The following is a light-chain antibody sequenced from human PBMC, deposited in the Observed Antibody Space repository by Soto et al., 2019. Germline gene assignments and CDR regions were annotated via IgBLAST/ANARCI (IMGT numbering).Light chain of an antibody. Sequence: QSALTQPPSVSGSPGQSITISCTGTSSDVGSYNLVSWYQQHPGKAPKLMIYEGSKRPSGVSNRFSGSKSGNTASLTTAGLQAEDEAYYYCCSYAGSSTLVFGGGTKVTVL. V-gene: IGLV2-23*01. CDR3: CSYAGSSTLV. CDR1: SSDVGSYNL. J-gene: IGLJ3*02. CDR2: EGS.